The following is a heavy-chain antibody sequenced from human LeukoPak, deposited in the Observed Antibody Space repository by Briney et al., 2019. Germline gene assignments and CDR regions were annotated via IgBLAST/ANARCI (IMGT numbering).Heavy chain of an antibody. Sequence: GGSLRLSCAASGFTFSSYAMSWVRQAPGKGLEWVSTITGSGGTTHYADSVKGRFTISRDNSRNTLYLQLNRLRAEDTAVYFCAKDRGGVYYDNWFYFDSWGQGTLVIVSS. CDR1: GFTFSSYA. J-gene: IGHJ4*02. CDR2: ITGSGGTT. V-gene: IGHV3-23*01. D-gene: IGHD3-16*01. CDR3: AKDRGGVYYDNWFYFDS.